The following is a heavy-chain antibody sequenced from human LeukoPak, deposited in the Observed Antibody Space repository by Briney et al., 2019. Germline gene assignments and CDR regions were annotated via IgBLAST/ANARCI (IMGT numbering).Heavy chain of an antibody. V-gene: IGHV4-59*01. CDR1: GGSISSYY. CDR2: IYYSGST. D-gene: IGHD5-24*01. CDR3: ARVSETEMATIIGVDAFDI. J-gene: IGHJ3*02. Sequence: SETLSLTCTVSGGSISSYYWSWIRQPPGKGLEWIGYIYYSGSTNYNPSLKSRVTTSVDTSKNQFSLKLSTVTAADTAVYYCARVSETEMATIIGVDAFDIWGQGTMVTVSS.